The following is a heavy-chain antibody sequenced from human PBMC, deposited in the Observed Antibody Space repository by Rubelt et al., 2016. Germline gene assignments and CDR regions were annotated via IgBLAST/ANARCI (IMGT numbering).Heavy chain of an antibody. J-gene: IGHJ4*02. CDR1: GYTLTALS. CDR3: ATDISSGWYYFDY. V-gene: IGHV1-24*01. CDR2: FDPEDGET. Sequence: QVQLVQSGAEVKKPGASVKVSCTVSGYTLTALSMHWVRQAPGKGLEWTGGFDPEDGETIYAQKFQGRGTMTEDTSTDTAYMELSSLRSEDTAVYYCATDISSGWYYFDYWGQGTLVTVSS. D-gene: IGHD6-19*01.